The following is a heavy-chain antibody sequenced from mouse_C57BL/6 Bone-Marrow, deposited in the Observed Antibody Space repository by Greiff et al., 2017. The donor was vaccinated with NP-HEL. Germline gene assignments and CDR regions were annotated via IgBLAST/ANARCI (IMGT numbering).Heavy chain of an antibody. CDR3: ARGDY. J-gene: IGHJ3*01. V-gene: IGHV1-80*01. Sequence: QVQLQQSGAELVKPGASVKISCKASGYEFSNYWMNWVKQRPGKGLEWIGQIYPGDGDTNYNGKFKDKATLTADTSSSTAYMQLSRLTSEASAVYFFARGDYWGQGTLVTVSA. CDR1: GYEFSNYW. CDR2: IYPGDGDT.